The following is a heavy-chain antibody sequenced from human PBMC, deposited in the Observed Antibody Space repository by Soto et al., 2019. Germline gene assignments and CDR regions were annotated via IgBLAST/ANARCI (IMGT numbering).Heavy chain of an antibody. CDR1: GYTFTSYG. J-gene: IGHJ5*02. CDR2: ISAYNGNT. V-gene: IGHV1-18*01. CDR3: ARRDIVVVPAARGSDWFDP. Sequence: ASVKVSCKASGYTFTSYGISWVRQAPGQGLEWMGWISAYNGNTNYAQKLQGRVTMTTDTSTSTAYMELRSLRSDDTAVYYCARRDIVVVPAARGSDWFDPWGQGTLVTVSS. D-gene: IGHD2-2*01.